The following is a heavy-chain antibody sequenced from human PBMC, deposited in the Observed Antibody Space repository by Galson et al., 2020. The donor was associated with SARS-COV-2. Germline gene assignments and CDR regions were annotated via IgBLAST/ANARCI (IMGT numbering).Heavy chain of an antibody. J-gene: IGHJ4*02. CDR3: AKGVGSYDY. CDR1: GFTFSSYV. V-gene: IGHV3-23*01. Sequence: GESLKISCAASGFTFSSYVMSWVRQTPGKGLEWVSAINGSGNRTYYADSVKGRFTISRDNSKNTLYLQMNSLRAEDTAIYYCAKGVGSYDYWGQGTLVTVSS. CDR2: INGSGNRT. D-gene: IGHD2-15*01.